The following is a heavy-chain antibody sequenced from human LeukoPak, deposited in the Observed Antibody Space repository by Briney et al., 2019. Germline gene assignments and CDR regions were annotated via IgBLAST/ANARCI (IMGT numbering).Heavy chain of an antibody. D-gene: IGHD2/OR15-2a*01. Sequence: SETLSLTCAIYGGSFSAYYWNWIRQPPGKGLEWIGEINHSGSTNYNPSLKSRVTISVDTSKNQFSLKLSSVTAADTAVYYCARLLGGYWGQGTLVTVSS. J-gene: IGHJ4*02. CDR2: INHSGST. V-gene: IGHV4-34*01. CDR3: ARLLGGY. CDR1: GGSFSAYY.